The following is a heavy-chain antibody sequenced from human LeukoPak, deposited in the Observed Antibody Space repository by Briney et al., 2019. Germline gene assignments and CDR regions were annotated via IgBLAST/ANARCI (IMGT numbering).Heavy chain of an antibody. J-gene: IGHJ6*03. Sequence: GGSLRLSCAASGFTFSDYYMSWIRQAPGKGLEWVANIKQDGSAKYYVDSVKGRFTISRDNAKNSLFLQMNSLRAEDTAVYYCARVLRYCSGGNCYSGGLGYMDVWGKGTTVTISS. CDR1: GFTFSDYY. D-gene: IGHD2-15*01. V-gene: IGHV3-7*03. CDR3: ARVLRYCSGGNCYSGGLGYMDV. CDR2: IKQDGSAK.